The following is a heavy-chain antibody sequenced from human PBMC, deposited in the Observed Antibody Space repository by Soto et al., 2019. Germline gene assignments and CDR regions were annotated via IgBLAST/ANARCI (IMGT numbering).Heavy chain of an antibody. CDR2: IVVGSGNT. D-gene: IGHD3-16*02. CDR1: GFTFTISA. Sequence: SVKVSCKASGFTFTISAVQCVRQARGQRRDGIGWIVVGSGNTNYAQKFQERVTITRDMSTSTAYMELSSLRSEDTAVYYCATDWGKNDYVWGSYRYTFDYWGQGTLVTVSS. CDR3: ATDWGKNDYVWGSYRYTFDY. J-gene: IGHJ4*02. V-gene: IGHV1-58*01.